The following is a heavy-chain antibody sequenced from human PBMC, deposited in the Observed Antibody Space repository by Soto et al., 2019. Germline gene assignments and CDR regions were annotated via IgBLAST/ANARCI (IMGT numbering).Heavy chain of an antibody. CDR1: GFTFSSYW. CDR2: INSDGSST. CDR3: VRTSLVVAAATREDY. J-gene: IGHJ4*02. Sequence: EVQLVESGGGLVQPGGSLRLSCAASGFTFSSYWMHWVRQAPGKGLVWVSRINSDGSSTSYADSVKGRFTISRDNAKNTLYMHMNSLRAEDKAVYYCVRTSLVVAAATREDYWGQGTLVTVSS. D-gene: IGHD2-15*01. V-gene: IGHV3-74*01.